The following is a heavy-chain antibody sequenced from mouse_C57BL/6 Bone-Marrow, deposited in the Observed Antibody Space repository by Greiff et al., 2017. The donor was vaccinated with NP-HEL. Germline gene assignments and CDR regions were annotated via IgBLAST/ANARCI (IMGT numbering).Heavy chain of an antibody. Sequence: QVQLKESGPELVKPGASVKISCKASGYAFSSSWMNWVKQRPGKGLEWIGRIYPGDGDTNYNGKFKGKATLTADKSSSTAYMQLSSLTSEDSAVYFCRVYYGSSDYWGQGTTLTVSS. CDR3: RVYYGSSDY. D-gene: IGHD1-1*01. CDR2: IYPGDGDT. V-gene: IGHV1-82*01. J-gene: IGHJ2*01. CDR1: GYAFSSSW.